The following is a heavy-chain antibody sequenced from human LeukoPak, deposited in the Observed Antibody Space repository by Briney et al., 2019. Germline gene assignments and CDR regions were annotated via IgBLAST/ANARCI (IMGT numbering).Heavy chain of an antibody. D-gene: IGHD3-22*01. V-gene: IGHV1-69*13. Sequence: GASVKVSCKASGGTFSSYAISWVRQAPGQGLEWMGGIIPIFGTANYAQKFQGRVTITADESTSTAYMELSSLRSEDTAVYYCASWYYYDSSGYDGGWGQGTLVTVSS. CDR3: ASWYYYDSSGYDGG. CDR2: IIPIFGTA. CDR1: GGTFSSYA. J-gene: IGHJ4*02.